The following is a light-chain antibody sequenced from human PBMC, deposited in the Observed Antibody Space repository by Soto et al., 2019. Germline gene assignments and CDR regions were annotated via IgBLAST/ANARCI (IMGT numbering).Light chain of an antibody. CDR2: EVT. CDR3: CPRG. J-gene: IGLJ2*01. CDR1: SSDVATYNL. V-gene: IGLV2-23*02. Sequence: QSVLTQPASVSGSPGQSITISCTGTSSDVATYNLVSWYQQRPGTAPQLIIYEVTKRPSGVSTRFSGSQSGNTASLTISGVQAEDEADYYCCPRGFGGGTKLTVL.